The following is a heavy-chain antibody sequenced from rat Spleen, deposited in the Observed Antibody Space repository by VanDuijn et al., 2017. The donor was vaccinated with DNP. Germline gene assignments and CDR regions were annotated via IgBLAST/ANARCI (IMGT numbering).Heavy chain of an antibody. J-gene: IGHJ2*01. Sequence: EVQLVESGGGPVQPGRSLKVSCVASGFIFSNYWMTWIRQAPGKGLEWVASITKTGDSTYYSDSVKGRFSISRDNAKSTLYLQVNSLRSEDTATYYCARHEEGGWGQGVMVTVSS. CDR2: ITKTGDST. V-gene: IGHV5-31*01. CDR3: ARHEEGG. CDR1: GFIFSNYW.